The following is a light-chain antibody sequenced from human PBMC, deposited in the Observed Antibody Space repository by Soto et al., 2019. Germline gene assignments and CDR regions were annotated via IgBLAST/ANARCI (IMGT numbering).Light chain of an antibody. J-gene: IGLJ1*01. CDR1: SSDAGGYNY. CDR2: GVT. Sequence: QSALTQPPSASGSPGQSVTISCTGTSSDAGGYNYVSWYQQHPGKAPKLMIYGVTKRPSGVPDRFSGSKSGSTASLTVSGLQAEDEAYYYCSSYAGSNNYVFGTGTKVTVL. CDR3: SSYAGSNNYV. V-gene: IGLV2-8*01.